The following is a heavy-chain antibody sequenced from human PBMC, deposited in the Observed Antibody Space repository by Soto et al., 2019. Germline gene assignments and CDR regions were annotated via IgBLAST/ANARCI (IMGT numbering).Heavy chain of an antibody. J-gene: IGHJ6*01. Sequence: QVQLVESGGGLVKPGGSLRLSCAASGFTFSDFHMIWVRQGPGKGLEWISYIYRGGSTASYADSVQGRFTISRDNAKNSLYLQRDSLRVEDTAVYYCAKRIVGTTGHAFDVWGQGTTVTISS. CDR1: GFTFSDFH. CDR3: AKRIVGTTGHAFDV. CDR2: IYRGGSTA. V-gene: IGHV3-11*01. D-gene: IGHD1-26*01.